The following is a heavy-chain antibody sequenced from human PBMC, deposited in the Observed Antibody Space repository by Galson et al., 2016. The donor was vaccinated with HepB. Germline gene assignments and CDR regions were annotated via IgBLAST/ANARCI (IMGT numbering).Heavy chain of an antibody. CDR3: AKDRVRAPELFGGFDY. CDR1: GFTLTTYA. CDR2: ISRRGGPT. V-gene: IGHV3-23*01. J-gene: IGHJ4*02. D-gene: IGHD3-10*01. Sequence: SLRLSCAASGFTLTTYAMSWVRQAPGKGLEWVSTISRRGGPTYYADSVKGRFTISRDTSNNTLYLQMNSLRADDTALYYCAKDRVRAPELFGGFDYWGQGTLVTVSS.